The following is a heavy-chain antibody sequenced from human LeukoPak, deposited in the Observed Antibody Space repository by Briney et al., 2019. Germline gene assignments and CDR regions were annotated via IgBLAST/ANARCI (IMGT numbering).Heavy chain of an antibody. Sequence: SKTLSLTCAVYGGSFSGYYWSWLRQPPGKGLEWIGEINHSGSTNYNPSLKRRVTISVDTSKNQFSLKLSSVTAADTAVYYCARGTAMGAFDYWGQGTLVTVSS. D-gene: IGHD5-18*01. V-gene: IGHV4-34*01. CDR2: INHSGST. J-gene: IGHJ4*02. CDR1: GGSFSGYY. CDR3: ARGTAMGAFDY.